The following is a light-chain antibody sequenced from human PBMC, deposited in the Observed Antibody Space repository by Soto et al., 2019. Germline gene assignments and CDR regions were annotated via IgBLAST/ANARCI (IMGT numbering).Light chain of an antibody. J-gene: IGLJ2*01. CDR2: GIS. CDR1: SSNIGAGYD. Sequence: QSVLTQPPSVSVAPGQRVTISCTGSSSNIGAGYDVHWYQQLPGTARKLLIYGISNRPSGVPDRFAGSKSGTSASLAITGLQAEDEADYYCQSYDSSLSGVVFGGGTKVTVL. V-gene: IGLV1-40*01. CDR3: QSYDSSLSGVV.